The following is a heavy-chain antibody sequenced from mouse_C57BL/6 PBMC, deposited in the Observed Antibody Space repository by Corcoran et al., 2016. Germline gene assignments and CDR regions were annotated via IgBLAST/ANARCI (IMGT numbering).Heavy chain of an antibody. CDR2: INPNNGGT. Sequence: EVKLQQSGPELVKPGASVKISCKASGYTFTDYYMNWVKQSHGKSLEWIGDINPNNGGTSYNQKFKGKATLTVDKSSSTAYMELRSLTSEDSAVYYCARGIYERDYWGQGTTLTVSS. J-gene: IGHJ2*01. CDR3: ARGIYERDY. CDR1: GYTFTDYY. V-gene: IGHV1-26*01. D-gene: IGHD2-3*01.